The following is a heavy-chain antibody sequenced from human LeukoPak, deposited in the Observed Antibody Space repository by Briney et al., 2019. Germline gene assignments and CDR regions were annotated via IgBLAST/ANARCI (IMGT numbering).Heavy chain of an antibody. Sequence: SETLSLTCTVSGGSISSYYWSCIRQPPGKGLEWIGYIYYSGSTNYNPSLKSRVTISVDTSKNQFSLKLSSVTAADTAVYYCARGLYDYVWGSYTENWFDPWGQGTLVTVSS. D-gene: IGHD3-16*01. J-gene: IGHJ5*02. V-gene: IGHV4-59*01. CDR3: ARGLYDYVWGSYTENWFDP. CDR2: IYYSGST. CDR1: GGSISSYY.